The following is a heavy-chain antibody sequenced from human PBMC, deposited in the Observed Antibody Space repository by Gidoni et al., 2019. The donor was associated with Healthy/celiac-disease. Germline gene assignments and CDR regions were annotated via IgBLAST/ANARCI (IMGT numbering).Heavy chain of an antibody. V-gene: IGHV1-2*02. CDR3: ARDYTQGTPYYDFWSGYLIGYYYGMDV. J-gene: IGHJ6*02. Sequence: QVQLVQSGAEVKKPGASVKVSCKASGYTFTGYYMHWVRQAPGQGLEWMGWINPNSGGTNYAQKFQGRVTMTRDTSISTAYMELSRLRSDDTAVYYCARDYTQGTPYYDFWSGYLIGYYYGMDVWGQGTTVTVSS. CDR1: GYTFTGYY. D-gene: IGHD3-3*01. CDR2: INPNSGGT.